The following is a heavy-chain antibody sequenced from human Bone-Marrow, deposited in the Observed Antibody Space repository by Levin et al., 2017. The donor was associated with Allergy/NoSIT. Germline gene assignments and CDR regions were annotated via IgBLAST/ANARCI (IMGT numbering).Heavy chain of an antibody. CDR2: ISWDGDTT. D-gene: IGHD2/OR15-2a*01. Sequence: QSGGSLRLSCAASGFTFEDYAMYWVRQAPGKGLEWVSLISWDGDTTYYADSVKGRFTISRDNSKNSLFLQMSSLRPEDTALYYCAKDIAGIYDSIVLDDAFDMWGQGTMVTVSS. J-gene: IGHJ3*02. CDR1: GFTFEDYA. CDR3: AKDIAGIYDSIVLDDAFDM. V-gene: IGHV3-43D*04.